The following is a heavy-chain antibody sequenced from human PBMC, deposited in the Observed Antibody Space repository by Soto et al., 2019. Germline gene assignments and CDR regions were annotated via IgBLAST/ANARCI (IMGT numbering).Heavy chain of an antibody. CDR3: ASGTTTTLTAFPI. Sequence: ESGGGLVQPEGSLRLSCAASGFTFSDYYMSWIRQAPGRGLEWLSYISSSGTTIYYADSVRGRFTISRDNAKNSLFLQMNSLRAEDTAVYYCASGTTTTLTAFPIWGQGTLVTVSS. CDR2: ISSSGTTI. CDR1: GFTFSDYY. J-gene: IGHJ3*02. V-gene: IGHV3-11*01. D-gene: IGHD4-17*01.